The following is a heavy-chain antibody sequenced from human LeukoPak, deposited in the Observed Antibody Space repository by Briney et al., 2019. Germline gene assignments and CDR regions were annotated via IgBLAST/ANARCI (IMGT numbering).Heavy chain of an antibody. V-gene: IGHV3-23*01. CDR1: GFTFSNHA. CDR3: AKDLLSGGNCYSIFHY. CDR2: ISISGGST. J-gene: IGHJ4*02. D-gene: IGHD2-15*01. Sequence: PGGSLRLSCAASGFTFSNHAMSWVRQAPGKGLEWVSTISISGGSTSYADSVKGRFTISRDNSKNTLYLQMNSLRAEDTAVYYCAKDLLSGGNCYSIFHYWGQGTLVTVSS.